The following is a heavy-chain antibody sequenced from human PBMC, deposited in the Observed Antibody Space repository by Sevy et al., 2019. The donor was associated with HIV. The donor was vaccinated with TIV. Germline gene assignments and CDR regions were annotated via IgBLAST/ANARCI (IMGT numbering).Heavy chain of an antibody. CDR3: AGENAWGRGYS. J-gene: IGHJ4*02. CDR1: GYSITSGFL. V-gene: IGHV4-38-2*01. D-gene: IGHD1-26*01. CDR2: VYHSGTA. Sequence: SETLSLTCAVSGYSITSGFLWGWIRQPPGKGLEWIGSVYHSGTAYNNPSVNSRVIVSVDTSKNQFSLRLSSVTAADTAMYYCAGENAWGRGYSWGQGTLVTVSS.